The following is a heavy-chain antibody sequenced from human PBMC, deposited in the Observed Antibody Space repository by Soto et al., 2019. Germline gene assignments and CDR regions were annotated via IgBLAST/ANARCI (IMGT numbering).Heavy chain of an antibody. J-gene: IGHJ6*02. CDR1: GGKFTTYA. D-gene: IGHD1-1*01. V-gene: IGHV1-69*01. CDR2: IITFFGAA. CDR3: APGVKERFRGPGMDV. Sequence: QVQLVQSGAEVRKPGSSVRVSCKASGGKFTTYAINWVRQAPGQGLEWLGGIITFFGAAMYAQKFQDRVTITADDFTTTAYMELSSLRADDTAGYYCAPGVKERFRGPGMDVWGQGTTVTVSS.